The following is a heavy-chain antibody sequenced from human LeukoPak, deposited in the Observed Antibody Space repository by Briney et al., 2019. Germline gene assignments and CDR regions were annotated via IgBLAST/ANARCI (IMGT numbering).Heavy chain of an antibody. Sequence: GGSLRLSCAASGFSFSRFSMHWVRQAPGQGLEWVSSISDSSTYIYYADSFKGRFTTSRDDANNTLYLHMDSLRVEDTAVYFCARDLQYYFDSSGFDYWGQGVLVTVSS. J-gene: IGHJ4*02. CDR1: GFSFSRFS. D-gene: IGHD3-22*01. CDR3: ARDLQYYFDSSGFDY. V-gene: IGHV3-21*04. CDR2: ISDSSTYI.